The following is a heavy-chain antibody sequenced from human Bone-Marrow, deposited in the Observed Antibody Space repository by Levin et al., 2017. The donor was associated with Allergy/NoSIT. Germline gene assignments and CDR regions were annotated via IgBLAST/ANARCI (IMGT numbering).Heavy chain of an antibody. V-gene: IGHV1-69*13. CDR1: GGTFSSYV. Sequence: GASVKVSCKASGGTFSSYVVSWVRQAPGQGLEWMGGMIPILGTTYYAQKFQGRVSITADESTSTAYMELRSLRSEDTALYYCAGGPPYLYLDYWGQGTLVIVSS. CDR3: AGGPPYLYLDY. CDR2: MIPILGTT. J-gene: IGHJ4*02.